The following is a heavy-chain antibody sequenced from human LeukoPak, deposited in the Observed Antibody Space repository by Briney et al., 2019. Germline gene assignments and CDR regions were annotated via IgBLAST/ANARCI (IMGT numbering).Heavy chain of an antibody. J-gene: IGHJ4*02. Sequence: GGSLRLSCVASGFDVNDNFMIWVRQAPGQGLEWISIIYASGGAYHSESVKGRFSAFRDTSKNTIFLQMNSLRADDTAMYYCVRRHDYWGQGTLVTVSS. CDR1: GFDVNDNF. CDR2: IYASGGA. CDR3: VRRHDY. V-gene: IGHV3-53*01.